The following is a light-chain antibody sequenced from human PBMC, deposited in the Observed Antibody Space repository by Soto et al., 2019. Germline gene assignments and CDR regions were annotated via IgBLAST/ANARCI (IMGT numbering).Light chain of an antibody. CDR2: SVS. Sequence: DIQMTQFPSSLSASVGDRVTITCRASQSISSYLNWYQQKPGKAPKFLIYSVSSLQSGVPSRFSGSGSGTDFTLTINSLQPEDFATYYCQQGYTSSITFGQGTRLEI. CDR1: QSISSY. CDR3: QQGYTSSIT. V-gene: IGKV1-39*01. J-gene: IGKJ5*01.